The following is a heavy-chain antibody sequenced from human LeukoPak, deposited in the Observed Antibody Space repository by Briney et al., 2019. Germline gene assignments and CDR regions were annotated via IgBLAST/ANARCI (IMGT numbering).Heavy chain of an antibody. J-gene: IGHJ4*02. CDR2: IHPSTGNP. CDR3: ARAYQRLGDLSLPDY. Sequence: GASVKVSCKASGYTFTHYAMNWVRQAPGQGLEWMGWIHPSTGNPTYAQGFTGRFVFSLDTSISTTYQQISSLKAEDTAVYYCARAYQRLGDLSLPDYWGQGTLVTVSS. V-gene: IGHV7-4-1*02. CDR1: GYTFTHYA. D-gene: IGHD3-16*02.